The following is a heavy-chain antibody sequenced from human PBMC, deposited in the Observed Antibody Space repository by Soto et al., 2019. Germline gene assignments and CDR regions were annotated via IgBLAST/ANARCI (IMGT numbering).Heavy chain of an antibody. CDR1: GFTFSSYS. CDR3: PRDRMYYYDSSRSHCFDY. J-gene: IGHJ4*02. Sequence: GGSLRLSCAASGFTFSSYSMNWVRQAPGKGLEGVSSIRSSSSYIYYADSVKGRFTISRDNAKNSLYLQMNSLRAEDSAVYYCPRDRMYYYDSSRSHCFDYWGQGTLVPVSS. D-gene: IGHD3-22*01. V-gene: IGHV3-21*01. CDR2: IRSSSSYI.